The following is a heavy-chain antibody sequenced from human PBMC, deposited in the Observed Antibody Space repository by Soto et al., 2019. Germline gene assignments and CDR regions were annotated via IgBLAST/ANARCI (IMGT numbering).Heavy chain of an antibody. Sequence: GASVKVSCKASGGTFTGYAISWVRQAPGQGLEWMGGIIPIFGTANYAQKFQGRVTITADESTSTAYMELSSLRSEDTAVYYCARINVYGDRNFDYWGQGTLVTVYS. J-gene: IGHJ4*02. D-gene: IGHD4-17*01. CDR3: ARINVYGDRNFDY. V-gene: IGHV1-69*13. CDR2: IIPIFGTA. CDR1: GGTFTGYA.